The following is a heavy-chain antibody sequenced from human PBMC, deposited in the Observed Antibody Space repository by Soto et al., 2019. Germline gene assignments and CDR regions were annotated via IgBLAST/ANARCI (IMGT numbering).Heavy chain of an antibody. V-gene: IGHV3-30*18. Sequence: GGSLRLSCAASGFTFSSYGMHWVRQAPGKGLEWVAVISYDGSNKYYADSVKGRFTISRDNSKNTLYLQMNSLRAEDTDVYYCAKDAMSSGAYYFDYWGQGTLVTVSS. CDR2: ISYDGSNK. J-gene: IGHJ4*02. CDR3: AKDAMSSGAYYFDY. D-gene: IGHD6-19*01. CDR1: GFTFSSYG.